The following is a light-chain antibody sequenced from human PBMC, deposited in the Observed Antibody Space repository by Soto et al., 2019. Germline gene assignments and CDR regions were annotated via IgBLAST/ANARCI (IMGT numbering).Light chain of an antibody. V-gene: IGKV3-20*01. CDR2: DAS. J-gene: IGKJ1*01. CDR1: QSVNIY. CDR3: QQYGSSPAT. Sequence: EIVLTQSPATLSLSPGERATLSCRASQSVNIYLAWYQQKPGQAPRLLIYDASNRATGIPARFSGSGSGTDCTLTISRLEPEDFAVYFCQQYGSSPATFGQGTKVDI.